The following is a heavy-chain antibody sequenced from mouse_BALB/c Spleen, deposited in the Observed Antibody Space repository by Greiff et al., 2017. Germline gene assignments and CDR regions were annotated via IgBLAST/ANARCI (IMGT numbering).Heavy chain of an antibody. Sequence: EVKLVESGGGLVKPGGSLKLSCAASGFTFSSYAMSWVRQTPEKRLEWVASISSGGSTYYPDSVKGRFTISRDNARNILYLQMSSLRSEDTAMYYCAREIGDYGSPYAMDYWGQGTSVTVSS. J-gene: IGHJ4*01. CDR1: GFTFSSYA. V-gene: IGHV5-6-5*01. CDR3: AREIGDYGSPYAMDY. D-gene: IGHD1-1*01. CDR2: ISSGGST.